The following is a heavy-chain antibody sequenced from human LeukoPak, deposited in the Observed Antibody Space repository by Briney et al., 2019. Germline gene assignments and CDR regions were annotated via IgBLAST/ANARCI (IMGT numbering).Heavy chain of an antibody. CDR3: ARRWFVDY. CDR2: IYSSGST. CDR1: GDSISSSSYY. Sequence: SETLSLTCTVSGDSISSSSYYWGWIRQPPGKGLEWIGSIYSSGSTNYNPSFKGRVTISVDTSKNQFSLKLSSVTAADTAVYYCARRWFVDYWGQGTLVTVSS. J-gene: IGHJ4*02. D-gene: IGHD3-10*01. V-gene: IGHV4-39*01.